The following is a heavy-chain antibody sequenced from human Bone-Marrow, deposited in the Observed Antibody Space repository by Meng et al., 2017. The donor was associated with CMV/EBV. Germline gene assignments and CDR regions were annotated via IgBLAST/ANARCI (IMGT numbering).Heavy chain of an antibody. V-gene: IGHV1-8*01. CDR3: ARGEGYDYGDSFDY. CDR2: MNPNSGNT. CDR1: GYTFTSYD. Sequence: ASVKVSCKASGYTFTSYDINWVRQATGQGLEWMGWMNPNSGNTGYAQKFQGRVTMTRNTSISTAYMELSSLRSEDTAVYYCARGEGYDYGDSFDYWGQGKLVNVAS. J-gene: IGHJ4*02. D-gene: IGHD4-17*01.